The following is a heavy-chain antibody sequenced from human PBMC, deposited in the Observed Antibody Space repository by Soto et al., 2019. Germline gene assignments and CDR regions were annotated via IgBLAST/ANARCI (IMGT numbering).Heavy chain of an antibody. J-gene: IGHJ2*01. Sequence: KASETLSLTCTVSGGSISSGDYYWSWIRQPPGKGLEWIGHIYYTGGTYYNPSLESRLAISVDRSKIQFSLKLRSVTAADTAVYYCARGARITDRYFDLWGRGTRVTSPQ. D-gene: IGHD3-10*01. V-gene: IGHV4-30-4*01. CDR1: GGSISSGDYY. CDR2: IYYTGGT. CDR3: ARGARITDRYFDL.